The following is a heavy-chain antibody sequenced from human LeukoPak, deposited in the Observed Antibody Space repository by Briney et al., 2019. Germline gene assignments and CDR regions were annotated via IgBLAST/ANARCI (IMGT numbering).Heavy chain of an antibody. J-gene: IGHJ4*02. V-gene: IGHV4-59*08. D-gene: IGHD6-19*01. Sequence: SETLSLTCTVSGGSISISFWSWIRQPPGKGLGWIGYIYDSGSTNYNPSLKSRVTMSIDTSKNQFSLKLSSVTAADTAVYYCARQTASGWYPFDHWGQGTLVTVSS. CDR2: IYDSGST. CDR3: ARQTASGWYPFDH. CDR1: GGSISISF.